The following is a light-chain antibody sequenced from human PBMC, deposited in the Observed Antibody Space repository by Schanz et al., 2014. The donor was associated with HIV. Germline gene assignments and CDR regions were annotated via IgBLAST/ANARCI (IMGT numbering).Light chain of an antibody. V-gene: IGLV2-14*03. CDR1: SSDVNGYDY. Sequence: QSALTQPASVSGSPGQSITISCTGVSSDVNGYDYVSWYQQYPGKVPRLMIYDVNNRPPGVSSRFSGSKSGNTASLTISGLQADDEADYYCSSYAGSNKGVVFGGGTKLTVL. CDR2: DVN. CDR3: SSYAGSNKGVV. J-gene: IGLJ2*01.